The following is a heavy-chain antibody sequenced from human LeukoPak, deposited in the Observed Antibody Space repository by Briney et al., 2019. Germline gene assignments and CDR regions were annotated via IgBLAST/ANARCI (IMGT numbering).Heavy chain of an antibody. D-gene: IGHD3-16*01. Sequence: GGSLRLSCAASGFTFSSYGMHWVRQAPGKGLEWVAVISYDGSNKYYADSVKGRFTISRDNSKNTLYLQMNSLRAEDTAVYYCAKGGDTRIFEGEYWGQGTLVTVSS. V-gene: IGHV3-30*18. CDR3: AKGGDTRIFEGEY. CDR1: GFTFSSYG. CDR2: ISYDGSNK. J-gene: IGHJ4*02.